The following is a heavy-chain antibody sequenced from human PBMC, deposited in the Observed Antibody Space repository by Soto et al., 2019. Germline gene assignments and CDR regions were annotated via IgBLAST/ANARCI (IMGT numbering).Heavy chain of an antibody. CDR3: ARDNDIVVVPAARTGMDV. D-gene: IGHD2-2*01. CDR1: GGTFSSYA. V-gene: IGHV1-69*13. CDR2: IIPIFGTA. J-gene: IGHJ6*02. Sequence: SVKVSCKASGGTFSSYAISWVRQAPGQGLEWMGGIIPIFGTANYAQKFQGRVTITADESTSTAYMELSSLRSEDTAVYYCARDNDIVVVPAARTGMDVWGQGTTVTVSS.